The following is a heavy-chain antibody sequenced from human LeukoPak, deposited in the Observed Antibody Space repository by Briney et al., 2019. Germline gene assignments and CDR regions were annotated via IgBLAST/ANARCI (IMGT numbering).Heavy chain of an antibody. J-gene: IGHJ6*03. CDR3: ARRVTVIYYMDL. Sequence: PSETLSLTCAVSDGSFSGYYWTWIRQFPGRGLEWIGEINDSGGTNYNPSLKRRVNVLVDTSKNQFSLKLTSVTAADTAVYYCARRVTVIYYMDLWGKGTTVTVSS. V-gene: IGHV4-34*01. D-gene: IGHD3-22*01. CDR1: DGSFSGYY. CDR2: INDSGGT.